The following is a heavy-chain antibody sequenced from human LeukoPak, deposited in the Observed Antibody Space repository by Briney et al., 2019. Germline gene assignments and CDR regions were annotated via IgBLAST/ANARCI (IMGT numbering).Heavy chain of an antibody. V-gene: IGHV4-61*01. J-gene: IGHJ4*02. CDR2: IYYSGST. Sequence: PSETLSLTCTVSGGSFSSGSYYWSWIRQPPGKGLEWIGYIYYSGSTNYNPSLKSRVTISVDTSKNQFSLKLSSVTAADTAVYYCARWVYYGYYFDYWGQGTLVTVSS. CDR1: GGSFSSGSYY. D-gene: IGHD3-10*01. CDR3: ARWVYYGYYFDY.